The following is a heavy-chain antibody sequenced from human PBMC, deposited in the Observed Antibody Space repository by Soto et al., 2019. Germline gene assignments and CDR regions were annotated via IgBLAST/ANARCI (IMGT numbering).Heavy chain of an antibody. J-gene: IGHJ6*02. V-gene: IGHV1-46*01. CDR2: INPSGGST. Sequence: EASVKVSCKASGYTFTSYYMHWVRQAPGQGLEWMGIINPSGGSTSYAQKFQGRVTMTRDTSTSTVYMELSSLRSEDTAVYYCARDVWYCSSTSCYIVGGDYYYYGMDVWGQGTTVTVSS. CDR1: GYTFTSYY. CDR3: ARDVWYCSSTSCYIVGGDYYYYGMDV. D-gene: IGHD2-2*02.